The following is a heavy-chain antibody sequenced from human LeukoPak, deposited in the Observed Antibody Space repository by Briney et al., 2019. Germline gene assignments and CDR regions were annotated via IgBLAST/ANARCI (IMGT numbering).Heavy chain of an antibody. D-gene: IGHD6-19*01. CDR2: IYYSGST. V-gene: IGHV4-59*01. CDR1: GGSISSYY. Sequence: SETLSLICTVSGGSISSYYWSWIRQPPGKGLEWIGYIYYSGSTNYNPSLKSRVTISVDTSKNQFSLKLSSVTAADTAVYYCARGREGSGWYRDWFDPWGQGTLVTVSS. J-gene: IGHJ5*02. CDR3: ARGREGSGWYRDWFDP.